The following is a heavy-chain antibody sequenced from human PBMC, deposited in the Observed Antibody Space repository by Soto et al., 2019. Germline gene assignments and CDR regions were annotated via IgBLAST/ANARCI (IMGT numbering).Heavy chain of an antibody. V-gene: IGHV3-53*01. J-gene: IGHJ3*01. CDR2: IYTGGST. CDR3: ARLFEAFDV. Sequence: PGGSLRLSCAASGFSVSTNYMNWVRQAPGKGLEWVSVIYTGGSTSYADSVKGRFTISKDKSKNTVYLQMNSLRDDDTAVYYCARLFEAFDVWGHGTMVTVSS. CDR1: GFSVSTNY.